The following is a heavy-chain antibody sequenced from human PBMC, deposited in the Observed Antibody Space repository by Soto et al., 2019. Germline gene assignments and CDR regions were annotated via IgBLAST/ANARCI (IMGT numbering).Heavy chain of an antibody. CDR3: VKEGYMRSDWYGQFDC. CDR2: ISSNGGNT. D-gene: IGHD6-19*01. Sequence: VQLVESGGTLVQPGGSLRLSCSASRFTFNTFAMHWVRQTPGKGLEFVSAISSNGGNTYYADSVKCRFAISRDNSKNTLYLQMYSLRPEDTALYYCVKEGYMRSDWYGQFDCWGQGTLVTVSS. J-gene: IGHJ4*02. CDR1: RFTFNTFA. V-gene: IGHV3-64D*06.